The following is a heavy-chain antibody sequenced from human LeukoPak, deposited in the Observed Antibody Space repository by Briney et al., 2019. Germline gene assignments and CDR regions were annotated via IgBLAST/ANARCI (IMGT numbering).Heavy chain of an antibody. Sequence: GASVKVSCKASGGTFSSYAISWVRQAPGQGLEWMGWINPNSGGTNYAQKFQGRVTMTRDTSISTAYMELSRLRSDDTAVYYCASGLWETPHFDYWGQGTLVTVSS. D-gene: IGHD4/OR15-4a*01. J-gene: IGHJ4*02. CDR3: ASGLWETPHFDY. CDR1: GGTFSSYA. V-gene: IGHV1-2*02. CDR2: INPNSGGT.